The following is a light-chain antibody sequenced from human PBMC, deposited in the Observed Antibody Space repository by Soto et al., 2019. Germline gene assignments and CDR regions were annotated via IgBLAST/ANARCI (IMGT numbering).Light chain of an antibody. V-gene: IGKV3-20*01. CDR3: QQYRSSQRT. CDR1: QSLSSSY. J-gene: IGKJ1*01. CDR2: DAS. Sequence: EIVLTQSPGTLSLSPGERATLSCRASQSLSSSYLAWYQQKPGQAPRLLIYDASRRATGIPARFSASGSGTDFTLTISRLEHEDFELYYCQQYRSSQRTLGQGTKVDIK.